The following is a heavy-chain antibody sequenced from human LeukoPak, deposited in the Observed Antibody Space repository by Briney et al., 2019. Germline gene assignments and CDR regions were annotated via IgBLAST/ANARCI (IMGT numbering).Heavy chain of an antibody. CDR3: AREYYDSSGYYQIGGIDY. Sequence: ASVKLSCKASGYTFTGYYMHWVRQAPGQGLEWMGWINPNSGGTNYAQKFQGRVTMTRDTSISTDYMELSRPRSDDTAVYYCAREYYDSSGYYQIGGIDYWGQGTLVTVSS. CDR2: INPNSGGT. V-gene: IGHV1-2*02. D-gene: IGHD3-22*01. J-gene: IGHJ4*02. CDR1: GYTFTGYY.